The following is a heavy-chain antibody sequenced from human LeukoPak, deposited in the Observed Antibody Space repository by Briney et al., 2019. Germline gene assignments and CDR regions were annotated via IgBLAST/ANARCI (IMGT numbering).Heavy chain of an antibody. J-gene: IGHJ4*02. Sequence: SGGSLRLSCAASGFTFSSYGMSWVRQAPGKGLEWVSAISGSGGSTYYADSVKGRFTISRDNSKNTLYLQMNSLRAEDTAVYYCAKVKRNYYDSSGYSDYWGQGTLVTVSS. CDR3: AKVKRNYYDSSGYSDY. CDR2: ISGSGGST. D-gene: IGHD3-22*01. CDR1: GFTFSSYG. V-gene: IGHV3-23*01.